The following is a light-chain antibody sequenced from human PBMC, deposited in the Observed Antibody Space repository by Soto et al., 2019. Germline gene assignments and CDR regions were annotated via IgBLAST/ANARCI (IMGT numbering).Light chain of an antibody. V-gene: IGLV3-21*04. J-gene: IGLJ2*01. Sequence: SYELTQPPSVSVAPGKTARITCGGNNIGNKSVHWYQQKPGQAPVLVIYYDSDRPSGIPERFSGSNSGNTATLTISRVEAGDEADYYCQVWDSSSDPVVFGGGTQLTVL. CDR3: QVWDSSSDPVV. CDR2: YDS. CDR1: NIGNKS.